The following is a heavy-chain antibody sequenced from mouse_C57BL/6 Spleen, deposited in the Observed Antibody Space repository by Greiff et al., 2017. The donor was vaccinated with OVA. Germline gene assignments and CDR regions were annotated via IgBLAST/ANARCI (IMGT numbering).Heavy chain of an antibody. CDR2: IDPSDSET. CDR3: ARDSSGNGRYFDY. V-gene: IGHV1-61*01. D-gene: IGHD3-2*02. Sequence: QVQLKESGAELVKPGASVKISCKASGYAFSSYWMNWVKQRPGKGLEWIGNIDPSDSETHYNQKFKDKATLTVDKSSSTAYMQLSSLTSEDSAVYYCARDSSGNGRYFDYWGQGTTLTVSS. CDR1: GYAFSSYW. J-gene: IGHJ2*01.